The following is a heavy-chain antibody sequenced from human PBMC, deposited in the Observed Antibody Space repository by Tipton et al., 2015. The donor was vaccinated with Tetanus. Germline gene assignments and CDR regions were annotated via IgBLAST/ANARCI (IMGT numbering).Heavy chain of an antibody. Sequence: VQLVQSGAEVKKAGATVKVSCKASGYSFIGYYIHWVRQAPGQGLEWMGWINPSTGGANYAQKFEGRVTLTRDTSITTAYMDLSKLRSDDTAVYYCARRSRTYKIPSAGKSEGTYDYWGQGTLVTASS. J-gene: IGHJ4*02. CDR2: INPSTGGA. CDR3: ARRSRTYKIPSAGKSEGTYDY. D-gene: IGHD6-13*01. CDR1: GYSFIGYY. V-gene: IGHV1-2*02.